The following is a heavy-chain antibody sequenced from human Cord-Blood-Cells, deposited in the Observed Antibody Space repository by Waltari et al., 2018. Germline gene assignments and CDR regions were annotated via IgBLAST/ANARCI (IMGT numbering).Heavy chain of an antibody. CDR1: GFTFSSYA. CDR2: ISGSGGST. D-gene: IGHD6-6*01. V-gene: IGHV3-23*01. J-gene: IGHJ4*02. CDR3: AKDRQYSSSVGDY. Sequence: EVQLLESGGGLVQPGGSLRLSCAASGFTFSSYAMSWVRQAPGKGLGWGSGISGSGGSTYYADSVKGRFPISQDNSKNTLYLQMNSLRAEDTAVYYCAKDRQYSSSVGDYWGQGTLVTVSS.